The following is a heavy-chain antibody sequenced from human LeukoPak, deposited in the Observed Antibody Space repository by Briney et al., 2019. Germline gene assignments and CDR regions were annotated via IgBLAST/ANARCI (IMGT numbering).Heavy chain of an antibody. J-gene: IGHJ4*02. Sequence: SETLSLTCTVSSGSISGYYLSWIRQPPGTGLEWIGYIYYSGSTDYNPPLKSRVAMSVDTSTNQFFLKLSSVTAADTAVYYCVRTNNPDFYDDWGQGTLVTVSS. CDR2: IYYSGST. V-gene: IGHV4-59*01. CDR1: SGSISGYY. CDR3: VRTNNPDFYDD.